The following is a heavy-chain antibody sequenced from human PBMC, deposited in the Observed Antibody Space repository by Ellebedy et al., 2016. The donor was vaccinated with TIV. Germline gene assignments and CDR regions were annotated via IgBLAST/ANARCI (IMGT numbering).Heavy chain of an antibody. V-gene: IGHV3-48*01. Sequence: GESLKISCAASGFTLSSYSMNWVRQAPGRGLEWVSYISSSSNTIYYADSVKGRFTISRDNVKNSLYLQMNSLRAEDTAVYFCTRGNLHSDHWGQGTLVTVSS. CDR2: ISSSSNTI. CDR1: GFTLSSYS. CDR3: TRGNLHSDH. J-gene: IGHJ4*02.